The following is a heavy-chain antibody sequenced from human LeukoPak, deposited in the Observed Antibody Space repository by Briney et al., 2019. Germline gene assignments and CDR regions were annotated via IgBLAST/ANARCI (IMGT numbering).Heavy chain of an antibody. Sequence: GGSLRLSCAGSGFTFSDYFMSWIRQAPGKGLEWVSYISSSGSTIYYADSVKGRFTISRDNPKKSLYLQMNSLRAEDTAVYYCPELGITMIGGVWGKGTTVTISS. CDR3: PELGITMIGGV. CDR2: ISSSGSTI. J-gene: IGHJ6*04. D-gene: IGHD3-10*02. V-gene: IGHV3-11*04. CDR1: GFTFSDYF.